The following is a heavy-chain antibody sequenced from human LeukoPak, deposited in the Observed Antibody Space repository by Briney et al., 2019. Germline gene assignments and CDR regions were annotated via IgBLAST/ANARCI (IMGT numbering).Heavy chain of an antibody. D-gene: IGHD6-6*01. J-gene: IGHJ4*02. CDR3: AKVQGVAARRSPFDY. Sequence: GGSLRLSCGAPGLTFSSYGMSWVRQAPGKGLEWVSVISGSGGSTYYADSVKGRFTISRDNTKNTLYLQMNSLRAEDTAVYDFAKVQGVAARRSPFDYWGQGTLVTVSS. CDR2: ISGSGGST. CDR1: GLTFSSYG. V-gene: IGHV3-23*01.